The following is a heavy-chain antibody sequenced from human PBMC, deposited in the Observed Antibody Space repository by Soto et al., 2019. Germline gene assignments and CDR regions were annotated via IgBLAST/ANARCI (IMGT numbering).Heavy chain of an antibody. CDR1: GFTFSSYG. V-gene: IGHV3-33*01. D-gene: IGHD3-16*01. Sequence: QVQLVESGGGVVQPGRSLRLSCAASGFTFSSYGMHWVRQAPGKGLEWVAVIWYDGSNKYYADSVKGRFTISRDNSKNTLYLQMNSLRAEDTAVYYCARVPHLPFGYFDYWGQGTLVTVSS. CDR2: IWYDGSNK. CDR3: ARVPHLPFGYFDY. J-gene: IGHJ4*02.